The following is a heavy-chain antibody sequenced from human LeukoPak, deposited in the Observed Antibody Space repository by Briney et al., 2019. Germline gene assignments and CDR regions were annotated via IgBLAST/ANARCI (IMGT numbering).Heavy chain of an antibody. J-gene: IGHJ5*02. Sequence: GGSLRLSCAASGFNFNDYDIERLRQPPGKGLEWLSSIGSSGDSSTYYADSVKGRFTISRDNAKNTVYLHLNSLRAEDTAVYYCVRDIGDRDSDTCPSWFDPWGQGTLVTVSS. CDR2: IGSSGDSST. V-gene: IGHV3-48*03. CDR1: GFNFNDYD. CDR3: VRDIGDRDSDTCPSWFDP. D-gene: IGHD6-6*01.